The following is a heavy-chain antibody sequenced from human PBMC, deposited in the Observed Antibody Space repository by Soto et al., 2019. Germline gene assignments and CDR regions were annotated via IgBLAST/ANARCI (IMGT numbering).Heavy chain of an antibody. J-gene: IGHJ3*02. CDR1: GYTFTSYD. CDR3: ARAVVAAYDAFDI. D-gene: IGHD2-15*01. CDR2: MNPNSGNT. V-gene: IGHV1-8*01. Sequence: ASVKVSCKASGYTFTSYDINWVRQATGQGLEWMGGMNPNSGNTGYAQKFQGRVTMTRNTSISTAYMELSSLRSEDTAVYYCARAVVAAYDAFDIWGQGTMVTVSS.